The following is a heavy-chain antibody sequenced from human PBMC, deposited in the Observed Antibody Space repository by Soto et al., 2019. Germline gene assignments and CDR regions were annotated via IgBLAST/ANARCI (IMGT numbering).Heavy chain of an antibody. D-gene: IGHD3-10*01. V-gene: IGHV4-59*01. CDR2: IYYSGST. CDR1: GGSISGYY. Sequence: QVQLQESGPGLVKPSETLSLTCAVSGGSISGYYWNWVRQPPGKGLEWIGYIYYSGSTTYNPSLKSRRIISIDTSTNQFSLKLSSVTDGDTAIYYCSRNRWEKYYDSGKYHRRMGAFDMWGQGTTVAVSS. J-gene: IGHJ3*02. CDR3: SRNRWEKYYDSGKYHRRMGAFDM.